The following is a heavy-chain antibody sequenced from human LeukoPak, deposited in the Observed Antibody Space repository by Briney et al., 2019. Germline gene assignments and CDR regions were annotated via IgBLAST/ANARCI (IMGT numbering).Heavy chain of an antibody. J-gene: IGHJ6*03. Sequence: PGRSLRLSCAASGFTFSSYSMNWVRQAPGKGLEWVSSISSSSSYIYYADSVKGRFTISRDNAKNSLYLQMNSLRAEDTAVYYCAILEWPRYYYYMDVWGKGTAVTVSS. V-gene: IGHV3-21*01. CDR3: AILEWPRYYYYMDV. CDR1: GFTFSSYS. CDR2: ISSSSSYI. D-gene: IGHD3-3*01.